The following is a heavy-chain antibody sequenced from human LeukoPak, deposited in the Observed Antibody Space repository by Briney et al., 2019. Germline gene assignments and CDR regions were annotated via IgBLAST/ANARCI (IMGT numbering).Heavy chain of an antibody. J-gene: IGHJ6*02. Sequence: GGSLRLSCAASGFTFSSYAMSWVRQAPGKGLEWVSAISGSGGSTYYADSVKGRFTISRDDAKSSLYLQMNSLRAEDTAVYYCARRNAMDVWGQGTTVIVFS. CDR2: ISGSGGST. CDR1: GFTFSSYA. CDR3: ARRNAMDV. V-gene: IGHV3-23*01.